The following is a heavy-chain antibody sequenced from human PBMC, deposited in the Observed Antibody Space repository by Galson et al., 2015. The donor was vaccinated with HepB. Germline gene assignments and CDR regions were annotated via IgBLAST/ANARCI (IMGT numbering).Heavy chain of an antibody. D-gene: IGHD2-15*01. V-gene: IGHV3-30*18. CDR3: AKDSDVRAADPSLDS. CDR1: GFTFSRYA. CDR2: ISYDGNNR. Sequence: SLRLSCATSGFTFSRYAMHWVRQAPGKGLEWVAVISYDGNNRNYADSVKGRVTISRDNSNNTLFLQMNSLRTEDTAIYYCAKDSDVRAADPSLDSWGQGAPVTV. J-gene: IGHJ4*02.